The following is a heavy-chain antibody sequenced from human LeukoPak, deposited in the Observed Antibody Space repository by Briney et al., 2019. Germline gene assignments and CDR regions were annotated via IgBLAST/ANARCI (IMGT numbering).Heavy chain of an antibody. CDR1: GYTFTSYG. J-gene: IGHJ4*02. D-gene: IGHD3-10*01. V-gene: IGHV1-18*01. CDR3: ARAPKTYYGSGSYFFSY. Sequence: GASVKVSCKASGYTFTSYGTSWVRQAPGQGLEWMGWISAYNGNTNYAQKLQGRVTMTTDTSTSTAYMELRSLRSDDTAVYYCARAPKTYYGSGSYFFSYWGQGTLVTVSS. CDR2: ISAYNGNT.